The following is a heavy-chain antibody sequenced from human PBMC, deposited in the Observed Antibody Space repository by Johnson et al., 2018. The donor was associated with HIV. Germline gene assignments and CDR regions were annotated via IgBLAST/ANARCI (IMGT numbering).Heavy chain of an antibody. CDR3: ARGSSGSFDL. CDR2: IYSGGST. D-gene: IGHD6-6*01. J-gene: IGHJ3*01. V-gene: IGHV3-66*01. CDR1: GFPFHTYW. Sequence: VQLVESGGGLVQPGGSLRLSCAASGFPFHTYWMSWVRQGPGTGLEWVSVIYSGGSTYYADSVKGRFTLSRDSSKNTLYLQLSRLRAGDTALYYCARGSSGSFDLWGRGKMVTVSS.